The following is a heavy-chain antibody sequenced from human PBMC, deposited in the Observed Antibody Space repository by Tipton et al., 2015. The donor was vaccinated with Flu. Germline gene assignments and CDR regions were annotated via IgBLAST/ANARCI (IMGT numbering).Heavy chain of an antibody. CDR1: GGSFSGYY. D-gene: IGHD2-15*01. V-gene: IGHV4-34*01. J-gene: IGHJ3*02. Sequence: GLVKPSETLSLTCAVYGGSFSGYYWSWIRQPPGKGLEWIGEINHSGSTNYNPSLKSRVTISVDTSKNQFSLKLSSVTAADTAVYYCARDVRGSSGGSCYPPGGCGSHAFDIWGQGTMVTVSS. CDR2: INHSGST. CDR3: ARDVRGSSGGSCYPPGGCGSHAFDI.